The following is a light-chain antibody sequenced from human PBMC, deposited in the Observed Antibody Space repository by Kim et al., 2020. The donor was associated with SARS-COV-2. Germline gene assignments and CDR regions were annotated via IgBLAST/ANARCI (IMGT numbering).Light chain of an antibody. V-gene: IGKV3-15*01. CDR1: QSVGNN. Sequence: VLPGEDATFSGSAKQSVGNNLAGYQPNPGQAPRLLMYGASTSATGIPGRFSGSGSGAEFTLTIGSLQSEDFAGYYCQQYNNWPITFGQGTRLEIK. CDR3: QQYNNWPIT. J-gene: IGKJ5*01. CDR2: GAS.